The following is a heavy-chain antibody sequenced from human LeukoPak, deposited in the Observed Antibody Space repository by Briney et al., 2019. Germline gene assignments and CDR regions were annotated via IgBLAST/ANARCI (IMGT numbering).Heavy chain of an antibody. D-gene: IGHD2-2*02. CDR2: ISSSSSYI. Sequence: GGSLRLSCAASGFTFSSYGMNWVRQAPGKGLEWVSSISSSSSYIYYADSVKGRFTISRDNAKNSLYLQMNSLRAEDTAVYYCARDLYCSSTSCYSAHYYYYGMDVWGQGTTVTVSS. J-gene: IGHJ6*02. V-gene: IGHV3-21*01. CDR1: GFTFSSYG. CDR3: ARDLYCSSTSCYSAHYYYYGMDV.